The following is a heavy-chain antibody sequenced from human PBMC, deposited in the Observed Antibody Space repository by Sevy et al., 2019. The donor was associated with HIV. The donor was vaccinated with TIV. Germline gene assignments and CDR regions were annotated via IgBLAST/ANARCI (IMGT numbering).Heavy chain of an antibody. Sequence: ASVKVSCKVSGHTLSDFAMHWVRLAPGKGLEWMGTFDPEDGKTLHAQKFQGRVTMTEDTSTDTAYMEVNNLRSEDTAVYYCATTKDYYDSSGYAFDYWGQGTLVTVSS. CDR2: FDPEDGKT. CDR3: ATTKDYYDSSGYAFDY. D-gene: IGHD3-22*01. CDR1: GHTLSDFA. V-gene: IGHV1-24*01. J-gene: IGHJ4*02.